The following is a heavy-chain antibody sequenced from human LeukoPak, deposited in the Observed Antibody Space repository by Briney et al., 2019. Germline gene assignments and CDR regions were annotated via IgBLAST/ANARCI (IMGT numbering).Heavy chain of an antibody. Sequence: ASVKVSCKASGYTFTSYGISWARQAPGQGLEWMGWISAYNGNTNYAQKLQGRVTMTTDTSTSTAYMELRSLRSDDTAVYYCARDQGSDYDILTGYYAHHAFDIWGQGTMVTVSS. V-gene: IGHV1-18*01. CDR1: GYTFTSYG. D-gene: IGHD3-9*01. CDR2: ISAYNGNT. CDR3: ARDQGSDYDILTGYYAHHAFDI. J-gene: IGHJ3*02.